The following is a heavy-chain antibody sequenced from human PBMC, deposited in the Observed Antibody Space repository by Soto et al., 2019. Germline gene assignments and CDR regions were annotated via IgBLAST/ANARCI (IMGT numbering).Heavy chain of an antibody. Sequence: QVQLQESGPGLVKPSQTLSLTCSVSGGAINNRDYYWSWIRQHPGKGLEWIGNIFYSGSTDYNPSFKGRFTISIDTSKNEFSLKLTSVTAADTAVYYCARDRPAFKSFGRGMDVWGQGTTVTVSS. J-gene: IGHJ6*02. CDR2: IFYSGST. D-gene: IGHD3-16*01. V-gene: IGHV4-31*03. CDR3: ARDRPAFKSFGRGMDV. CDR1: GGAINNRDYY.